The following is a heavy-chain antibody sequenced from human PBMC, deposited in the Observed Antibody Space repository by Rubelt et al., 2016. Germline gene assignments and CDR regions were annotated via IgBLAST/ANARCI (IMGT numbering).Heavy chain of an antibody. D-gene: IGHD6-19*01. CDR1: GFSLYARGMC. Sequence: TLTLTCTFSGFSLYARGMCVSWIRQPPGKALEWLARIDCDDDEYYSPSLKTRLTISKDASKKQGVLTMTNMDPVDTATYYCARTYSIAVPGINYGMDVWGQGTTVTVSS. CDR3: ARTYSIAVPGINYGMDV. V-gene: IGHV2-70*11. CDR2: IDCDDDE. J-gene: IGHJ6*02.